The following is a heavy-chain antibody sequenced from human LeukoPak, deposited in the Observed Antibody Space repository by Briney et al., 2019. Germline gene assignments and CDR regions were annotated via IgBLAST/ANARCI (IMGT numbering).Heavy chain of an antibody. CDR1: GFTFDDYG. D-gene: IGHD3-3*01. V-gene: IGHV3-20*04. Sequence: GGSLRLSCAASGFTFDDYGMSWVRQAPGKGLEWVSGINWNGGSTGYADSVKGRFTIYRDNAKNSLYLQMNSLRAEDTALYYCARVGYDFWSGYYLGYYYMDVWGKGTTVTVSS. CDR2: INWNGGST. CDR3: ARVGYDFWSGYYLGYYYMDV. J-gene: IGHJ6*03.